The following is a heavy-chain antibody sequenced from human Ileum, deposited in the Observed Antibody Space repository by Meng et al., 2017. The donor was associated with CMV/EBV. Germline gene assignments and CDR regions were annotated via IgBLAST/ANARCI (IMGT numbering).Heavy chain of an antibody. Sequence: GGSLRLSCKGSGYRSTTYWIGWVRQMPGKGLEWMGIIYPGDSDTRYSPSFQGQVTISADKSISTVYLQWSGLKASDTATYYCAKSEDYYYGMDVCGQGTTVTVSS. CDR1: GYRSTTYW. J-gene: IGHJ6*02. V-gene: IGHV5-51*01. CDR2: IYPGDSDT. CDR3: AKSEDYYYGMDV.